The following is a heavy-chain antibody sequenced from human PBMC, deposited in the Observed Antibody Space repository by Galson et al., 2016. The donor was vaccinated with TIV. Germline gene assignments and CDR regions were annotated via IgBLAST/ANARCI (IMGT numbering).Heavy chain of an antibody. J-gene: IGHJ4*02. CDR1: GFTFSIYA. V-gene: IGHV3-30*18. CDR2: ISYDGSNK. Sequence: SLRLSCAASGFTFSIYAMHWVRQAPGKGLGWVGLISYDGSNKWYADSVKGRFTISRDNSKNTLYLQMNSLRVEDTAVYYCAKVGARGYGDYPYYLAYWGQGTLVTVSS. CDR3: AKVGARGYGDYPYYLAY. D-gene: IGHD4-17*01.